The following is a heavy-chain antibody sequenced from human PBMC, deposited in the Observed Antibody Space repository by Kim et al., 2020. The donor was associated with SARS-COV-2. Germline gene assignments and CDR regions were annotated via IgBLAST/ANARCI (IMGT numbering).Heavy chain of an antibody. D-gene: IGHD6-13*01. CDR2: ISSSSSYI. Sequence: GGSLRLSCAASGFTFSSYSMNWVRQAPGKGLEWVSSISSSSSYIYYADSVKGRFTISRDNAKNSLYLQMNSLRAEDTAVYYCARVSRAAAGPLDYWGQGTLVTVSS. CDR3: ARVSRAAAGPLDY. CDR1: GFTFSSYS. J-gene: IGHJ4*02. V-gene: IGHV3-21*01.